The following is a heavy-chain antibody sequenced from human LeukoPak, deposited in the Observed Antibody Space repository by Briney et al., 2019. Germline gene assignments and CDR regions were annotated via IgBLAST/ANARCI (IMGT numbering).Heavy chain of an antibody. J-gene: IGHJ4*02. V-gene: IGHV3-30-3*01. CDR2: ISYDGSNK. CDR1: GFTFSSYA. D-gene: IGHD2-21*01. CDR3: ASNSCGGDCYSGFDY. Sequence: GRSLRLSCAASGFTFSSYAMHWVRQAPGKGLEWVAVISYDGSNKYYADSVKGRFTISRDNSKNTLYLQMNSLRAEDTAVYYCASNSCGGDCYSGFDYWGQGTLVTVSS.